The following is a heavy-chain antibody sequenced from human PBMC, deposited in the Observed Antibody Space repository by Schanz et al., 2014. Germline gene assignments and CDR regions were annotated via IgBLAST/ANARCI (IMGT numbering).Heavy chain of an antibody. CDR2: ISHDGSIQ. CDR3: ASLIGTTSAHFYGMGV. CDR1: GFTFSNFA. J-gene: IGHJ6*02. Sequence: QVQLVESGGGVVQPGRSLRLSCAASGFTFSNFAMHWVRQAPGKGLEWVTIISHDGSIQYGADSVKGRFTLSRDNSKNTMDLQMNSLRPEDTAVYYCASLIGTTSAHFYGMGVWGQGTTVTVSS. D-gene: IGHD1-7*01. V-gene: IGHV3-30*04.